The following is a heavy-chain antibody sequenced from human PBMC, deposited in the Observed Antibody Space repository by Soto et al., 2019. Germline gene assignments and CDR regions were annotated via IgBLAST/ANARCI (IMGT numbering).Heavy chain of an antibody. V-gene: IGHV1-18*01. J-gene: IGHJ5*02. CDR2: ISAYNGNT. CDR1: GYTFTSYG. D-gene: IGHD6-13*01. Sequence: ASVKVSCKASGYTFTSYGISWVRQAPGQGLEWMGWISAYNGNTNYAQKLQGRVTMTADTSTSTAYMELRSLRSDDTAVYYCARVVAAAGEGWFDPWGQGTLVTVSP. CDR3: ARVVAAAGEGWFDP.